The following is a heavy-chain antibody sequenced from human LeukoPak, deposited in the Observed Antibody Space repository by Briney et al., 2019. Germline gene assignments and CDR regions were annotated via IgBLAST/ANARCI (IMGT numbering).Heavy chain of an antibody. V-gene: IGHV3-33*06. D-gene: IGHD6-13*01. Sequence: PGGSLRLSCSASGFTFRKFGMHWVRQAPGKGLEWVAVLWDDGNNKYYVDSVKGRFTISRDNSKNTLYLQMNSLRAEDTAVYYCVKDYNSSWYYFDHWGQGTLVTVSS. J-gene: IGHJ4*02. CDR3: VKDYNSSWYYFDH. CDR2: LWDDGNNK. CDR1: GFTFRKFG.